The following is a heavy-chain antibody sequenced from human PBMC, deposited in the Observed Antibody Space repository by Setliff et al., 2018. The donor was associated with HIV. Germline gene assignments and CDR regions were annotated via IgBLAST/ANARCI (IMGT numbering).Heavy chain of an antibody. CDR3: ARVPVSSYYYYMDV. V-gene: IGHV1-18*01. Sequence: ASVKVSCKASGYTFINYPITWVRQAPGQGLEWVGSISASSVNTNYTQGRVTMTTDTSTSTAYMELRSMRSDDSAVYYCARVPVSSYYYYMDVWGKGTTVTVSS. CDR1: GYTFINYP. CDR2: ISASSVNT. J-gene: IGHJ6*03. D-gene: IGHD6-13*01.